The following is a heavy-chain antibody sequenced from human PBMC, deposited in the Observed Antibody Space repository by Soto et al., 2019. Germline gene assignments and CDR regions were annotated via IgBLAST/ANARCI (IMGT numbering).Heavy chain of an antibody. CDR2: ISYDGSNK. V-gene: IGHV3-30-3*01. D-gene: IGHD5-12*01. CDR3: ASTEVPTYYYYGMDV. J-gene: IGHJ6*02. Sequence: QVQLVESGGGVVQPGRSLRLSCAASGFTFSSYAMHWVRQAPGKGLEWVAVISYDGSNKYYADSVKGRFTISRDNSKNTLYLQMNSLRAEDTAVYYCASTEVPTYYYYGMDVWGQVTTVTVAS. CDR1: GFTFSSYA.